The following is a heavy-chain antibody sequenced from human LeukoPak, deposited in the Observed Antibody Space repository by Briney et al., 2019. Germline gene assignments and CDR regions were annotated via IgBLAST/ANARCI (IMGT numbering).Heavy chain of an antibody. CDR2: IIPIFGTA. D-gene: IGHD6-19*01. CDR1: GYTFTSYD. CDR3: AASSGWYNYYMDV. V-gene: IGHV1-69*06. Sequence: SVKVSCKASGYTFTSYDISWVRQAPGQGLEWMGRIIPIFGTANYAQKFQGRVTITADKSTSTAYMELSSLRSEDTAVYYCAASSGWYNYYMDVWGKGTTVTVSS. J-gene: IGHJ6*03.